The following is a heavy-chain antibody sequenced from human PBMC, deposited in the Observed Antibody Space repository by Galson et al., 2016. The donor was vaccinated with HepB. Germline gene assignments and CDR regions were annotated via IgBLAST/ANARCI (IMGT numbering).Heavy chain of an antibody. D-gene: IGHD2/OR15-2a*01. CDR2: DSMDGRRK. J-gene: IGHJ4*02. CDR3: ARRHEYCPPVGCSVDY. V-gene: IGHV3-30*03. CDR1: GFTFSNYG. Sequence: SLRLSCAASGFTFSNYGMHWVRQAPGKGLEWVAADSMDGRRKFYADSVKGRFTISRDNSNSMLYLQMSSLRADDTAVYYCARRHEYCPPVGCSVDYWGQGTPVTVSS.